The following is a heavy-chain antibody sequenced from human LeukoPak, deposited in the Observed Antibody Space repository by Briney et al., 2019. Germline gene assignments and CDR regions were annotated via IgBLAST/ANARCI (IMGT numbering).Heavy chain of an antibody. J-gene: IGHJ4*02. D-gene: IGHD3-3*01. CDR2: ISSNGDTT. Sequence: GGSLRLSCAASGFTFGDFSINWVRQSRGKGLQWVAYISSNGDTTYYADSVEGRFTISRDNAQGSLHLQMTGLRADDSAVYYCARDGFCDFWGRGTQVTVSS. V-gene: IGHV3-48*04. CDR1: GFTFGDFS. CDR3: ARDGFCDF.